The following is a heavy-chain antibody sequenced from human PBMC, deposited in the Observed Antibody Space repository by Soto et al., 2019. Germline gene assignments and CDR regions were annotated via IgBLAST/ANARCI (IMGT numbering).Heavy chain of an antibody. V-gene: IGHV5-51*01. D-gene: IGHD5-18*01. Sequence: LWETLKISCKGSGYSFTSYWIGWVRQMPGKGLEWMGIIYPGDSDTRYSPPFQGQVTISADKSISTAYLQWSSLKASDTAMYYCARIGGYSYGWVGGTDVWGQGTTVIVSS. CDR3: ARIGGYSYGWVGGTDV. J-gene: IGHJ6*02. CDR2: IYPGDSDT. CDR1: GYSFTSYW.